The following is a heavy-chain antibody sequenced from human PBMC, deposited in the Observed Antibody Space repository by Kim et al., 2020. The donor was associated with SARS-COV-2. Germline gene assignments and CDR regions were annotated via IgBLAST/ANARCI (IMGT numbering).Heavy chain of an antibody. CDR3: ASHRADSSGWQFDY. V-gene: IGHV3-30*03. CDR2: ISYDGSNK. D-gene: IGHD6-19*01. Sequence: GWSLRLSCAASGFTFSSYGMHWVRQAPGKGLEWVAVISYDGSNKYYADSVKGRFTISRDNSKNTLYLQMNSLRAEDTAVYYCASHRADSSGWQFDYWGQGTLVTVSS. CDR1: GFTFSSYG. J-gene: IGHJ4*02.